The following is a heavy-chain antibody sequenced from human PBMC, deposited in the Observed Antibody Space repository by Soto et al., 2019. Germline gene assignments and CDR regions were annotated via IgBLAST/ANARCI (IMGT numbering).Heavy chain of an antibody. Sequence: ASVKVSFKASGYTFTGHYMHWVRQAPGQGLEWMGWINPNSGGTNYAQKFQGRVTMTRDTSISTAYMELSRLRSDDTAVYYCARVAKGYDFWSGYTSYYYYYGLDVWG. J-gene: IGHJ6*02. CDR2: INPNSGGT. V-gene: IGHV1-2*02. D-gene: IGHD3-3*01. CDR3: ARVAKGYDFWSGYTSYYYYYGLDV. CDR1: GYTFTGHY.